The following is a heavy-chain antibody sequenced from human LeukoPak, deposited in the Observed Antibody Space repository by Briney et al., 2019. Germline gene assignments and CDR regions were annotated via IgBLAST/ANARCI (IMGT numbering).Heavy chain of an antibody. D-gene: IGHD1-1*01. J-gene: IGHJ4*02. CDR2: ISGSGINT. Sequence: PGGSLRLSCAASGFTFSSYAMSWVRQAPGKGLEWVSAISGSGINTYYADSVKGRFTISRDNSKNTLYLQMNSLRAEDTAIYYCAKGPRYPGEFDYWGQGTLVTVSS. V-gene: IGHV3-23*01. CDR1: GFTFSSYA. CDR3: AKGPRYPGEFDY.